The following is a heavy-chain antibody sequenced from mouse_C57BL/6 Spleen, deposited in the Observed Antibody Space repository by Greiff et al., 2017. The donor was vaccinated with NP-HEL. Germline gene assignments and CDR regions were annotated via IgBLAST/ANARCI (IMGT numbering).Heavy chain of an antibody. Sequence: EVQVVESGGGLVKPGGSLKLSCAASGFTFSSYAMSWVRQTPEKRLEWVATISDGGSYTYYPDNVKGRFTISRDNAKNNQYLQMSHLKSEDAAMYCGARGGDLREYFDVWGTGTTVTVSS. CDR1: GFTFSSYA. D-gene: IGHD1-1*01. V-gene: IGHV5-4*01. CDR2: ISDGGSYT. J-gene: IGHJ1*03. CDR3: ARGGDLREYFDV.